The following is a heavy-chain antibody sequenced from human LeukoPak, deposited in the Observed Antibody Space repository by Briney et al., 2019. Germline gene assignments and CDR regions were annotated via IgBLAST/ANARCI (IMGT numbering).Heavy chain of an antibody. CDR2: INPDSGGT. J-gene: IGHJ4*02. D-gene: IGHD3-10*01. CDR3: ARDAISRGIIDY. CDR1: GYRFTGYY. V-gene: IGHV1-2*02. Sequence: GASVKVSCKASGYRFTGYYVHWVRQAPGQGLEWMGWINPDSGGTNFAQRFQGRATLTRHTSISTAYMELSRLTSDDTAVYYCARDAISRGIIDYWGQGTLVTVSS.